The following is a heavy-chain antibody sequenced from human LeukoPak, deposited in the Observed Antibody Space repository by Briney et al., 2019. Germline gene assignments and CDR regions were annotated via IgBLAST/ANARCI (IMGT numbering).Heavy chain of an antibody. CDR2: IYYSGRT. Sequence: SETLSLTCTVSGGSLSSYYWSWIRQPPGKGLEWFGYIYYSGRTNYNPSLKSRVTISVDTSKNQFSLKLSSVTAADTAVYYCARDKSDSSGYYYFDYWGQGTLVTVSS. CDR1: GGSLSSYY. CDR3: ARDKSDSSGYYYFDY. D-gene: IGHD3-22*01. J-gene: IGHJ4*02. V-gene: IGHV4-59*01.